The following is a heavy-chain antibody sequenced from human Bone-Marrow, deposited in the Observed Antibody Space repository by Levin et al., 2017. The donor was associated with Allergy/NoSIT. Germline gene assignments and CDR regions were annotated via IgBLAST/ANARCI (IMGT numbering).Heavy chain of an antibody. CDR1: GFTISRNY. V-gene: IGHV3-53*01. D-gene: IGHD1-26*01. J-gene: IGHJ5*02. CDR3: VRDVGP. Sequence: GGSLRLSCAASGFTISRNYMSWVRQAPGKGLEWVSVLFTGGTPYYADSVKGRFSISRDNSRNTLYLQMNSLRAEDTAVYYCVRDVGPWGQGTLVTVSS. CDR2: LFTGGTP.